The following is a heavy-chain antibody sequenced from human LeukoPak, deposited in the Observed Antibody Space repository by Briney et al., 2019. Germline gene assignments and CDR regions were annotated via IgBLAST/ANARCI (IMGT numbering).Heavy chain of an antibody. V-gene: IGHV4-39*01. Sequence: PSETLSLTCTVSGGSIINTYYWGWIRQPPGKGLEWIGTISYSGGTYYHPSLQSRITISVDTSKNQFSLKLTSVTAADTAVYYCARQGLVIISDAFDIWGQGTMVTVSS. CDR1: GGSIINTYY. CDR2: ISYSGGT. J-gene: IGHJ3*02. D-gene: IGHD6-19*01. CDR3: ARQGLVIISDAFDI.